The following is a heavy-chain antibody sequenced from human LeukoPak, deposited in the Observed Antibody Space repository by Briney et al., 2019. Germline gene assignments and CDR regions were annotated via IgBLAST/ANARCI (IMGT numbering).Heavy chain of an antibody. Sequence: GGSLRLSCAASGFTFSSYAMSWVRQAPGKGLEWVSAISGSGGSTYYADSVKGRFTISRDNSKNTLYLQMNSLRAEDTAVYYCAKDLKRWLQFGYFDYWGQGTLVTVSS. V-gene: IGHV3-23*01. CDR1: GFTFSSYA. J-gene: IGHJ4*02. D-gene: IGHD5-24*01. CDR2: ISGSGGST. CDR3: AKDLKRWLQFGYFDY.